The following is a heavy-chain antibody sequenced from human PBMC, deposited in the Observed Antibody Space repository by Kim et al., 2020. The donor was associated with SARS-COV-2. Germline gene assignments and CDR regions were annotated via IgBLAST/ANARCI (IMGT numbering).Heavy chain of an antibody. CDR2: INAGNGNT. D-gene: IGHD4-17*01. J-gene: IGHJ4*02. Sequence: ASVKVSCKASGYTFTSYAMHWVRQAPGQRLEWMGWINAGNGNTKYSQKFQGRVTITRDTSASTAYMELSSLRSEDTAVYYCARDPIGGPDYGDYDFDYWGQGTLVTVSS. CDR3: ARDPIGGPDYGDYDFDY. CDR1: GYTFTSYA. V-gene: IGHV1-3*01.